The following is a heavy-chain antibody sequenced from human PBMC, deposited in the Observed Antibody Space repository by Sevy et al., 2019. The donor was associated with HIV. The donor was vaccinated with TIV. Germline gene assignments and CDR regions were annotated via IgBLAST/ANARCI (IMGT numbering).Heavy chain of an antibody. CDR3: AKDARKYYDFWSGESWGAFDI. Sequence: GGSLRLSCAASGFTFDDYAMHWVRQAPGKGLEWVSGISWNSGSIGYADSVKGRFTISRDNAKNSLYLQMNSLRAEDTALYYCAKDARKYYDFWSGESWGAFDIWGQGTMVTVSS. J-gene: IGHJ3*02. D-gene: IGHD3-3*01. CDR1: GFTFDDYA. V-gene: IGHV3-9*01. CDR2: ISWNSGSI.